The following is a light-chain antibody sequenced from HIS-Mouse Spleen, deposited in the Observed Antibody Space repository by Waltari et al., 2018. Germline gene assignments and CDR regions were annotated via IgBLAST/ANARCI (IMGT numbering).Light chain of an antibody. V-gene: IGLV1-44*01. J-gene: IGLJ3*02. CDR1: SSNIGSNT. CDR3: AAWDDSLNAWV. CDR2: SNN. Sequence: QSVLTQPPSASGTPGQRVTIPCSGSSSNIGSNTVNCYQQLPGTAPKLPIYSNNQRPSGVPDRFSGSKSGTSASLAISGLQSEDEADYYCAAWDDSLNAWVFGGGTKLTVL.